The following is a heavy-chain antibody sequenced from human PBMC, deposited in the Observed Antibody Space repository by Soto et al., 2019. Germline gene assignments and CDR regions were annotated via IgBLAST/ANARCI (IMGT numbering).Heavy chain of an antibody. V-gene: IGHV4-59*02. D-gene: IGHD6-6*01. CDR3: ARAAAPRYPGY. Sequence: PSETLSLTCTVSDGSVSSYYWSWIRQPPGKGLECIGYISYIGSTKYNPSLKNRVTILRDTSKNQFSLKLRSVAAADTAVYYCARAAAPRYPGYWGQGTLVTVSS. CDR2: ISYIGST. J-gene: IGHJ4*02. CDR1: DGSVSSYY.